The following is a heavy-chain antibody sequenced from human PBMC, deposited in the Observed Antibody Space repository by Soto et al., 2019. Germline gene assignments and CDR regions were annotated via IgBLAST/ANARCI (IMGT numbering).Heavy chain of an antibody. Sequence: PGGSLRLSCAASGFTFYNYAMNWVRQAPGKGLEWVSTIDYDGVNKHYADSARGRFTITRDNSKNTVFLQMNSLREEDTAVYYCAKDGCPDGICYVRDHWFDPWGQGAQVTVSS. CDR2: IDYDGVNK. CDR1: GFTFYNYA. J-gene: IGHJ5*02. CDR3: AKDGCPDGICYVRDHWFDP. D-gene: IGHD2-8*01. V-gene: IGHV3-23*01.